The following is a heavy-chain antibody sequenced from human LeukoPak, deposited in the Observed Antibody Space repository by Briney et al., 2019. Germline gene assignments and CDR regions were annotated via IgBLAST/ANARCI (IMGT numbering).Heavy chain of an antibody. D-gene: IGHD4-11*01. J-gene: IGHJ4*02. V-gene: IGHV4-31*03. Sequence: PSQTLSLTCTVSGGSFSSGDYYWSWIRQHPGKGLEWIGYISYSGSTYYNPSLKSRVIISVDTSKNQFSLRLSSVTAADTAVYYCARGPSNLGFYWGQGTLVTVSS. CDR2: ISYSGST. CDR3: ARGPSNLGFY. CDR1: GGSFSSGDYY.